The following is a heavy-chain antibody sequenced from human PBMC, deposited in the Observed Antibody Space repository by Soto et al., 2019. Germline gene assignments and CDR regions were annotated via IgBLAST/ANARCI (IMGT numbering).Heavy chain of an antibody. CDR3: ARDGPYYDILTGYYSNFDY. D-gene: IGHD3-9*01. V-gene: IGHV3-64*01. CDR2: ISSNGGST. CDR1: GFTFSSYA. Sequence: ESGGGLVQPGGSLRLSCAASGFTFSSYAMHWVRQAPGKGLEYVSAISSNGGSTYYANSVKGRFTISRDNSKNTLYLQMGSLRAEDMAVYYCARDGPYYDILTGYYSNFDYWGQGTLVTVSS. J-gene: IGHJ4*02.